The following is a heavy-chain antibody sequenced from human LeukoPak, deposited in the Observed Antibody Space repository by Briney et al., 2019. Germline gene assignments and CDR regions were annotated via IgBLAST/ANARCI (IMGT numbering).Heavy chain of an antibody. CDR2: ISPYSGNT. CDR1: GFTFTRYT. CDR3: ARVMMTVITAHAFEI. V-gene: IGHV1-18*01. D-gene: IGHD4-23*01. Sequence: ASVKVSCRTSGFTFTRYTISWLRQAPGQGLEWVGWISPYSGNTNYAQKVQGRVTMTTDTSTSSAYMELRSLRSDDTAMYYCARVMMTVITAHAFEIWGLGTMVTVSS. J-gene: IGHJ3*02.